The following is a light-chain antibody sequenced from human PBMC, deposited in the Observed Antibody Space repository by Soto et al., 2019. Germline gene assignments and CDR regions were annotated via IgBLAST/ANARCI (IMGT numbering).Light chain of an antibody. CDR1: QSVSSN. J-gene: IGKJ1*01. CDR2: GAS. Sequence: EIVLTHSPGTLSLSPGERATLSCRASQSVSSNLAWYQQKPGQAPRLLIYGASTRATGIPARFSGSGSGTEFTLTISSLQSEDFAVYYCQQYNNWPPWTFGQGTKVDI. V-gene: IGKV3-15*01. CDR3: QQYNNWPPWT.